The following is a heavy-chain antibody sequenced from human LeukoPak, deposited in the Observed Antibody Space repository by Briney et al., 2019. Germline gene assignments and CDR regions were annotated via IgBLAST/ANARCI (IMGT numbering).Heavy chain of an antibody. J-gene: IGHJ5*02. CDR1: GYTFTGYY. V-gene: IGHV1-2*02. Sequence: ASVKVSCKASGYTFTGYYMHWVRQAPGQGLEWMGWITPNSGGTNYAQKFQGRVTMTRDTSISTAYMELSRLRSDDTAVYYCARSLGYCSGGSCLPADWCDPWGQGTLVTVSS. CDR3: ARSLGYCSGGSCLPADWCDP. CDR2: ITPNSGGT. D-gene: IGHD2-15*01.